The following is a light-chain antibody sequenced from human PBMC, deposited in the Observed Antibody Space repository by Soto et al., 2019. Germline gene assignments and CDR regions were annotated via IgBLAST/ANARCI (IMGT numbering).Light chain of an antibody. V-gene: IGKV1-5*03. CDR1: QTINRW. Sequence: DIQMTQSPSTLSASVGDRVTLTCRASQTINRWLAWYQQRPGKAPKLLIHKASTLGGGVPSRFSGSASGTEFTLTISSLQPDDFATYYCLQYNSYPLTFGGGTKVELK. J-gene: IGKJ4*01. CDR2: KAS. CDR3: LQYNSYPLT.